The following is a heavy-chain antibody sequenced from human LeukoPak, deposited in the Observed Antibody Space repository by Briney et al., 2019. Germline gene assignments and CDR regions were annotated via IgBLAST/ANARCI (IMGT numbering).Heavy chain of an antibody. Sequence: GGSLRLSCAASGFTFSSFGMNWVRQAPGKGLEWVSYISSSGSSIYYADSVKGRFTISRDSAKNSLYLQMNSLRDEDTAVYYCARDHGIGQLLAFWGQGTLVTVSA. D-gene: IGHD3-10*01. CDR2: ISSSGSSI. V-gene: IGHV3-48*02. CDR1: GFTFSSFG. CDR3: ARDHGIGQLLAF. J-gene: IGHJ4*02.